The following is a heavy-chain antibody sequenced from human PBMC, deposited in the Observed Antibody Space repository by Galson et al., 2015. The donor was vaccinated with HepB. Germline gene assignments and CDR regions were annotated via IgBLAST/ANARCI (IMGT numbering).Heavy chain of an antibody. CDR3: ARVCSGGSCYHEYYFDY. Sequence: QSGAEVTKPGESLRISCKGSGYSFTSYWISWVRQMPGKGLEWMGRIDPSDSYTNYSPSFQGHVTISADKSISTAYLQWSSLKASDTAMYYCARVCSGGSCYHEYYFDYWGQGTLVTVSS. V-gene: IGHV5-10-1*01. CDR1: GYSFTSYW. J-gene: IGHJ4*02. CDR2: IDPSDSYT. D-gene: IGHD2-15*01.